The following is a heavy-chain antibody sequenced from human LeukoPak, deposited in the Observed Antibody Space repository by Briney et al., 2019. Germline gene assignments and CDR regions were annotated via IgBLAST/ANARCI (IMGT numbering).Heavy chain of an antibody. D-gene: IGHD1-7*01. CDR1: GGSISSGSYY. Sequence: PSETLSLTCTVSGGSISSGSYYWGWIRQPPGKGLEWIGSIYYSGSTYYNPSLKSRVTISVDTSKNQFSLKLSSVTAADTAVYYCARHPNWNYGGWFDPWGQGTLVTVSS. CDR2: IYYSGST. J-gene: IGHJ5*02. CDR3: ARHPNWNYGGWFDP. V-gene: IGHV4-39*01.